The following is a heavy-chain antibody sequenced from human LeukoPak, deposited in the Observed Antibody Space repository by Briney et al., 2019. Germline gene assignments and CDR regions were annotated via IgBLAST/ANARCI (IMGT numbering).Heavy chain of an antibody. J-gene: IGHJ6*03. CDR2: ISGSGGST. CDR3: ARDHRGYQLPQLNYYYYMDV. V-gene: IGHV3-23*01. Sequence: GGSLRLSCAASGFTFSSYGMSWVRQAPGKGLEWVSAISGSGGSTYYADSVKGRFTISRDNSKNTLYLQMNSLRAEDTAVYYCARDHRGYQLPQLNYYYYMDVWGKGTTVTVSS. D-gene: IGHD2-2*01. CDR1: GFTFSSYG.